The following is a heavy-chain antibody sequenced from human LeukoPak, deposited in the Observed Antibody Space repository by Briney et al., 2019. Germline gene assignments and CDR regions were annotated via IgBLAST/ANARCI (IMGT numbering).Heavy chain of an antibody. CDR3: AGTMVRGVSSDYYYYYMDV. J-gene: IGHJ6*03. CDR2: ISAYNGNT. CDR1: GYTFTSYS. Sequence: ASVKVSCKASGYTFTSYSLHWVRQAPGQGLEWMGWISAYNGNTNYAQKLQGRVTMTTDTSTSTAYMELRSLRSDDTAVYYCAGTMVRGVSSDYYYYYMDVWGKGTTVTVSS. V-gene: IGHV1-18*04. D-gene: IGHD3-10*01.